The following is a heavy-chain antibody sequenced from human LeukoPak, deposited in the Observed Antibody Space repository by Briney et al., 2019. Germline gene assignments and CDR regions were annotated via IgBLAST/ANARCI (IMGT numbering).Heavy chain of an antibody. CDR2: ISSGDRT. J-gene: IGHJ4*02. CDR1: VYPLSSYP. D-gene: IGHD3-9*01. V-gene: IGHV3-23*01. Sequence: GGSLRLSCGASVYPLSSYPMMCVPHAPGKAREWDAEISSGDRTFHAESVKGRCTISRDKSKDTLYLQMNSLRAEDTAVYYCAKDATASPYFHWFDNWGQGTQVIVSS. CDR3: AKDATASPYFHWFDN.